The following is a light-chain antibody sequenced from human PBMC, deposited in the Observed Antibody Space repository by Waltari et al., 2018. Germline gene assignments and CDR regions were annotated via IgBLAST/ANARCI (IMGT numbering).Light chain of an antibody. CDR3: QQYAFIPHT. CDR2: WAS. Sequence: DTVVIQSPDSLAVSLGERATINCKSSQSVLYRSNNRNYLAWYQQKPGQPPRLLIYWASTRESGVPERFSGSGSGTDFTLVISSLQAEDVGVYYCQQYAFIPHTFGRGTKLEIK. V-gene: IGKV4-1*01. J-gene: IGKJ2*01. CDR1: QSVLYRSNNRNY.